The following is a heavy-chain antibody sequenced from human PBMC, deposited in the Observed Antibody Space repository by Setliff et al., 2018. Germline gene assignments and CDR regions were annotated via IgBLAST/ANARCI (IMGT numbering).Heavy chain of an antibody. CDR3: ATSGFCSAGSCYSFDD. D-gene: IGHD6-19*01. V-gene: IGHV4-39*01. J-gene: IGHJ4*02. Sequence: PSETLSLTCTVSGASLSSGTYYWGWIRQPPGKGLEWIGRIYYRGDTYYNASLKGRLTISVDTSKNQFSLRLNSVTASDTAVYYCATSGFCSAGSCYSFDDWGQGALVTVSS. CDR2: IYYRGDT. CDR1: GASLSSGTYY.